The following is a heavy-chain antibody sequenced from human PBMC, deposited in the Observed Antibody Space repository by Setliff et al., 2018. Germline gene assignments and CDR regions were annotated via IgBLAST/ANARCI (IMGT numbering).Heavy chain of an antibody. CDR1: GGSISNSTFY. CDR2: IYHDGNT. D-gene: IGHD2-15*01. Sequence: PSETLSLTCTVSGGSISNSTFYWGWIRQPPGKGLEWIGHIYHDGNTKSYPSVHFNQSLKSRVTMSVDKSKNQFSLKLTSVTAADTAVYYCAPFCSHSSYCPPPDWGQGTLVTVSS. V-gene: IGHV4-61*05. CDR3: APFCSHSSYCPPPD. J-gene: IGHJ4*02.